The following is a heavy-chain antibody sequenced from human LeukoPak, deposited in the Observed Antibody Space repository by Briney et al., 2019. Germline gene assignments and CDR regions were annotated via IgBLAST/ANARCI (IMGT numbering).Heavy chain of an antibody. Sequence: SQTLSLTCTVSGGSISSGGYYWSWIRQPPGKGLEWIGYIYHSGSTYYNPSLKSRVTISVDRSKNQFSLKLSSVTAADTAVYYCARTLRITIFGVVIPPGLFDYWGQGTLVTVSS. J-gene: IGHJ4*02. V-gene: IGHV4-30-2*01. CDR3: ARTLRITIFGVVIPPGLFDY. CDR1: GGSISSGGYY. D-gene: IGHD3-3*01. CDR2: IYHSGST.